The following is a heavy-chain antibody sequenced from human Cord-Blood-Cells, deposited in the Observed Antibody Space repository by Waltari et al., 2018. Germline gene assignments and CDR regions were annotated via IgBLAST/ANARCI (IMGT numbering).Heavy chain of an antibody. CDR2: ISYDGSNK. CDR3: TYFDY. V-gene: IGHV3-30*03. Sequence: QVQLVESGGGVVQPGRSLRLSCTASGFTFSSYGMHWVRQAPGKGLEWVAVISYDGSNKYYADSVKGRFTISRDNSKNTLYLQMNSPRAEDTAVYYCTYFDYWGQGTLVTVSS. CDR1: GFTFSSYG. J-gene: IGHJ4*02.